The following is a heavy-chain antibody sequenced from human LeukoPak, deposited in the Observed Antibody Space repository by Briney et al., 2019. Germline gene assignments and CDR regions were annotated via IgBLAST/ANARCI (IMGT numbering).Heavy chain of an antibody. J-gene: IGHJ3*02. V-gene: IGHV4-34*01. CDR1: GGSFSGYY. CDR2: INHSGSA. CDR3: ARVKVGATIDAFDI. Sequence: PSETLSLTCAVSGGSFSGYYWTWIRQPPGKGLEWIGEINHSGSANYNPSLKSRVTISLDTSKNQFSLKLSSVTAADTAVYYCARVKVGATIDAFDIWGQGTMVTVSS. D-gene: IGHD1-26*01.